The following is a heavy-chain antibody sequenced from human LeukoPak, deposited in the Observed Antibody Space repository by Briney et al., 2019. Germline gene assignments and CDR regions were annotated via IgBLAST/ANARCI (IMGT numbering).Heavy chain of an antibody. CDR3: ALVDGYSNKN. V-gene: IGHV3-7*01. CDR2: IKQDGSEK. D-gene: IGHD5-12*01. J-gene: IGHJ4*02. CDR1: GFTFSSYW. Sequence: GGSLRLSCEASGFTFSSYWMSWGRQAPGKGLEWVANIKQDGSEKYYVDSVKGLFTISRDNAKNSLYLQMNSLRAEDTAVYYCALVDGYSNKNWGQGTLVTVSS.